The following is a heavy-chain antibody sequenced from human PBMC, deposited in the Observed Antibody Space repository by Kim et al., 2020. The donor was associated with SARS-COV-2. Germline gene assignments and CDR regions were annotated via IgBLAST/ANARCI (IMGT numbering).Heavy chain of an antibody. CDR1: GESFSGYY. CDR3: ARRRRITMIVVVKAVYFD. D-gene: IGHD3-22*01. Sequence: SETLSLTCAVYGESFSGYYWSWIRQPPGKGLEWIGEINHSGGTNYNPSLKSRVTISVDTSKNQFSLNLSSVTAADTAVYYCARRRRITMIVVVKAVYFD. J-gene: IGHJ4*01. V-gene: IGHV4-34*01. CDR2: INHSGGT.